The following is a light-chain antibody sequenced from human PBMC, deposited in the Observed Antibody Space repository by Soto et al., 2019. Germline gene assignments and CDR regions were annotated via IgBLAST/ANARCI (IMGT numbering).Light chain of an antibody. CDR1: QSVSSSY. J-gene: IGKJ1*01. CDR3: QQYDNSPQT. CDR2: GAS. V-gene: IGKV3-20*01. Sequence: EIVLTQSPGTLSLSPGERATLSCRASQSVSSSYLAWYQQKPGQAPRLLIYGASSRATGIPDRFSGSGSGTEFTLTISRLEPEDFAVYYCQQYDNSPQTFGQGTKVEIK.